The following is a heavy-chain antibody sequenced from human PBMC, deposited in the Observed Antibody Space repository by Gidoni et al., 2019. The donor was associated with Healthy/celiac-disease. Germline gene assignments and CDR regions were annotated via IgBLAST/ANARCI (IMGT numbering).Heavy chain of an antibody. CDR1: GFSLSTSGVG. Sequence: QITLKESGPTLVKPTQTLTLTCTFSGFSLSTSGVGVGWIRQPPGKALEWLALIYWDDDKRYSPSLKSRLTIPKDTSKNQVVLTMNNMDPVDTATYYCAHRLADGDYFDYWGQGTLVTVSS. V-gene: IGHV2-5*02. CDR3: AHRLADGDYFDY. J-gene: IGHJ4*02. D-gene: IGHD4-17*01. CDR2: IYWDDDK.